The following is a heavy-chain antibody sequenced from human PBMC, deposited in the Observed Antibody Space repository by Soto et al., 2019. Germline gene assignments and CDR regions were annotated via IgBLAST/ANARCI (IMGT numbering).Heavy chain of an antibody. CDR1: GFTFSSYG. Sequence: QVQLLESGGGVVQPGRYLRLSCAASGFTFSSYGMHCVRQAPGKGLEWVAVIWYDGSNKYYADSVKGRFTISRDDAKNTLSLHMNSLRAKDTAVHYFARRGIAARDYCGQGTPVTVSS. V-gene: IGHV3-33*01. D-gene: IGHD6-13*01. CDR2: IWYDGSNK. J-gene: IGHJ4*02. CDR3: ARRGIAARDY.